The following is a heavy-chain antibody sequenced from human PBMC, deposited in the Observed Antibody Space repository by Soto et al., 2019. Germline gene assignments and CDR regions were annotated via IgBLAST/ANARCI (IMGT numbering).Heavy chain of an antibody. D-gene: IGHD1-20*01. J-gene: IGHJ4*02. CDR3: ARTTHNWNFDY. V-gene: IGHV4-30-4*01. CDR2: IYYSGST. CDR1: GGSISSGDYY. Sequence: SETLSLTCTVSGGSISSGDYYWSWIRQPPGKGLEWIGYIYYSGSTYYNPSLKSRVTISVDTSKNQFSLKLSSVTAADTAVYYCARTTHNWNFDYWGQGTLVTISS.